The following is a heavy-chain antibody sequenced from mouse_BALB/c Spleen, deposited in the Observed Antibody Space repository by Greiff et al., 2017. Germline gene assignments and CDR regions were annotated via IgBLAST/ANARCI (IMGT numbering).Heavy chain of an antibody. CDR2: INPYNDGT. D-gene: IGHD2-2*01. CDR1: GYTFTSYV. J-gene: IGHJ1*01. Sequence: EVQGVESGPELVKPGASVKMSCKASGYTFTSYVMHWVKQKPGQGLEWIGYINPYNDGTKYNEKFKGKATLTSDKSSSTAYMELSSLTSEDSAVYYCARWGLRRHFDVWGAGTTVTVSS. V-gene: IGHV1-14*01. CDR3: ARWGLRRHFDV.